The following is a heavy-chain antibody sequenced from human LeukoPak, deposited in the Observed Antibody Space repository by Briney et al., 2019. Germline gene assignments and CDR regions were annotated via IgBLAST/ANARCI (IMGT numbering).Heavy chain of an antibody. CDR3: TKGVLGGTQSVSAGLYY. CDR1: GFSFTNYG. V-gene: IGHV3-30*18. J-gene: IGHJ4*02. D-gene: IGHD3-16*01. CDR2: IPYDGSNK. Sequence: PGGSLRLFCAASGFSFTNYGMHWVRQAPDKGLEWLAVIPYDGSNKYYAGSVEGRFTISRDNSKNTQYLQMNSLRAEDTAVYYCTKGVLGGTQSVSAGLYYWGQGTLVTVSS.